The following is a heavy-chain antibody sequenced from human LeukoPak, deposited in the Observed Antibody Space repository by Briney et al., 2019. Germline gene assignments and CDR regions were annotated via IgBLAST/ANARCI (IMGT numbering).Heavy chain of an antibody. Sequence: SETLSLTCTVSGGSISSGSFYWGWIPPPAGKGLEWIGRIYTSGSTNYNPSLKSRVTISVDTSKNQFSLKLSSVTAADTAVYYCASYGDYVPAFDIWGQGTMVTVSS. D-gene: IGHD4-17*01. J-gene: IGHJ3*02. V-gene: IGHV4-61*02. CDR3: ASYGDYVPAFDI. CDR1: GGSISSGSFY. CDR2: IYTSGST.